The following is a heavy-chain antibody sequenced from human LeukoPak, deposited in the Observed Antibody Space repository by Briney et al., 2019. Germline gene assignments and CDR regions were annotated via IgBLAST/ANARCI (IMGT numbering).Heavy chain of an antibody. CDR1: GGSISSYY. D-gene: IGHD6-6*01. CDR3: ARGGAARLAGAFDI. V-gene: IGHV4-59*01. J-gene: IGHJ3*02. CDR2: IYYSGST. Sequence: SETLSLTCTVSGGSISSYYWSWIRQPPGKGLEWIGYIYYSGSTNYNPSLKSRVTISVDTSKNQFSLKLSSVTAADTAVYYCARGGAARLAGAFDIWGQGTMVTVSS.